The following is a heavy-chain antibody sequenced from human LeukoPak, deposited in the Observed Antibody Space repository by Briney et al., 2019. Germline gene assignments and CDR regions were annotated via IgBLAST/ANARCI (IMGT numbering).Heavy chain of an antibody. J-gene: IGHJ4*02. Sequence: GGSLRLSCAASGFTFSSYAMSWVRQAPGKGLEWVAVIWYDGSNKYYADSVKGRFTISRDNSKNTLYLQMNSLRAEDTAVYYSARDGAVARYGGVDYWGQGTLVAVSS. V-gene: IGHV3-33*08. D-gene: IGHD6-19*01. CDR3: ARDGAVARYGGVDY. CDR2: IWYDGSNK. CDR1: GFTFSSYA.